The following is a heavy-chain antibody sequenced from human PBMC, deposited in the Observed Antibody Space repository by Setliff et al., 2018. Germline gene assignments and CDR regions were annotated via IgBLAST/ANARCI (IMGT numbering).Heavy chain of an antibody. V-gene: IGHV4-59*12. CDR3: TRDGNNWNDLDY. CDR1: GGSISSYY. D-gene: IGHD1-20*01. J-gene: IGHJ4*01. Sequence: SETLSLTCTVSGGSISSYYWGWIRQPAGKGLEWIGYIYYSGSTNYNPSLKSRVTISVDTSKNQFSRKLKSVTAADTAVYYCTRDGNNWNDLDYWGHGTLVTVSS. CDR2: IYYSGST.